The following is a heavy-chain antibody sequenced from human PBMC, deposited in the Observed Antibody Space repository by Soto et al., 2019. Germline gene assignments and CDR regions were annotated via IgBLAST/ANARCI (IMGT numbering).Heavy chain of an antibody. CDR1: GYTFTGYY. V-gene: IGHV1-2*04. CDR3: ARGRTIAALVPPLYYMDV. CDR2: INPNSGGT. J-gene: IGHJ6*03. D-gene: IGHD6-13*01. Sequence: ASVKVSCKASGYTFTGYYMHWVRQAPGQGLEWMGWINPNSGGTNFAQKFQGWVTMTRDTSISTAYMELSRLRSDDTDVYYCARGRTIAALVPPLYYMDVWGKGTTVTVSS.